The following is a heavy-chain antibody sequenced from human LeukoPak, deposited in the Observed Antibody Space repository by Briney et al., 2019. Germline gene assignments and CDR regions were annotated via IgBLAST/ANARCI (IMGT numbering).Heavy chain of an antibody. Sequence: ASVKVSCKASGGTFSSYAISWVRQAPGQGLEWMGGIIPIFGTANYAQKFQGRVTITADESTSTAYMELSSLRSEDTAVYYCARDGCDFGVVKEFDPWGQGTLVTVSS. CDR2: IIPIFGTA. CDR3: ARDGCDFGVVKEFDP. D-gene: IGHD3-3*01. V-gene: IGHV1-69*13. J-gene: IGHJ5*02. CDR1: GGTFSSYA.